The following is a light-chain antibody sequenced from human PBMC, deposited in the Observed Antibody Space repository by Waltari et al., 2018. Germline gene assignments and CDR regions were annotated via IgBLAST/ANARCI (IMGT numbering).Light chain of an antibody. Sequence: EVVMTQSPAALSVSPGERVTLPCKASQNIDNNLALYPQKPGHSPRLLIYGASTRATGVPARFSGSGSGTEFTLTISSLQSEDCAVFYCQQYNRWPPLTFGGGTKVEIK. CDR1: QNIDNN. CDR3: QQYNRWPPLT. CDR2: GAS. J-gene: IGKJ4*01. V-gene: IGKV3-15*01.